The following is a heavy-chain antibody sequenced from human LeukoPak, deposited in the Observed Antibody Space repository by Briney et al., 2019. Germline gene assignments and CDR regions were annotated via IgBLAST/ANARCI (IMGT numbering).Heavy chain of an antibody. Sequence: GGSLRLSCAASGFTFSSYWMHWVRQAPGKGLVWVSRINSDGSSTSYADSVKGRFTISRDNSKNTLYLQMNSLKGDDTAVYYCAKDSAFYYIDVWGKGTTVIISS. CDR3: AKDSAFYYIDV. CDR1: GFTFSSYW. V-gene: IGHV3-74*01. J-gene: IGHJ6*03. CDR2: INSDGSST. D-gene: IGHD3-10*01.